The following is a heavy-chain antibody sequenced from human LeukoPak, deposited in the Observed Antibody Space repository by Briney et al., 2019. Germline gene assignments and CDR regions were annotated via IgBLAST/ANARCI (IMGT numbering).Heavy chain of an antibody. Sequence: SETLSLTCAVYGGSFSGYYWSWIRQPPGKGLEWIGEVNHSGSTNYNPSLKSRVTISVDTSKNQFSLKLSSVTAADTAVYYCARGNQYGSGSYYNVYGDNWFDPWGQGTLVIVSS. D-gene: IGHD3-10*01. CDR2: VNHSGST. J-gene: IGHJ5*02. CDR1: GGSFSGYY. V-gene: IGHV4-34*01. CDR3: ARGNQYGSGSYYNVYGDNWFDP.